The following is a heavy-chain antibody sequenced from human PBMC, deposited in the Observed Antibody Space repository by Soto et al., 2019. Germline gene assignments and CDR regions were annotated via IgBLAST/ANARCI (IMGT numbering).Heavy chain of an antibody. V-gene: IGHV4-39*01. Sequence: QLQLQESGPGLVKPSETLSLTCTVSGGSISSSSYYWGWIRQPPGKGLEWIGSIYYSGSTYYNPSLKSRVTISVDTSKNQFSLKLSSVTAADTAVYYCARQNTRTSRSIMITFGGGPDDAFDIWGQGTMVTVSS. D-gene: IGHD3-16*01. CDR1: GGSISSSSYY. J-gene: IGHJ3*02. CDR2: IYYSGST. CDR3: ARQNTRTSRSIMITFGGGPDDAFDI.